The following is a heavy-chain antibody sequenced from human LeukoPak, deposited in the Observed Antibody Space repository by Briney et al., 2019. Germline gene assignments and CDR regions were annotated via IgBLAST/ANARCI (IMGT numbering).Heavy chain of an antibody. CDR1: GYTFTGYY. CDR3: ARVVVVSNPFFDY. Sequence: ASVTVSCKASGYTFTGYYMHWVRQAPGQGLEWMGWINPNSGGTNYAQKFQGRVTMTRDTSISTAYMELSRLRSGDTAVYYCARVVVVSNPFFDYWGQGTLVTVSS. D-gene: IGHD2-15*01. V-gene: IGHV1-2*02. CDR2: INPNSGGT. J-gene: IGHJ4*02.